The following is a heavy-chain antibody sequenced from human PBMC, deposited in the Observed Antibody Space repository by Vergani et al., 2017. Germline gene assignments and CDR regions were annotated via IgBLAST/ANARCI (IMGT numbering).Heavy chain of an antibody. CDR2: IYPGDSDT. D-gene: IGHD1-1*01. CDR3: ARRVVTGTTWPRAFDI. V-gene: IGHV5-51*03. Sequence: EVQLVQYGAEVKKPGESLKISCKGSGYSFTSYWIGWVRQMPGKGLEWMGIIYPGDSDTRYSPSFQGQVTISADKSISTAYLQWSSLKASDTAMYYCARRVVTGTTWPRAFDIWGQGTMVTVSS. CDR1: GYSFTSYW. J-gene: IGHJ3*02.